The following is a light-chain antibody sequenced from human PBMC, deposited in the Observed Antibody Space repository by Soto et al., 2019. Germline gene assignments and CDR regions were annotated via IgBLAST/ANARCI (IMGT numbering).Light chain of an antibody. J-gene: IGLJ2*01. CDR2: VNIDGSH. CDR3: QSYDSSLSGSVV. CDR1: SGHTTYA. V-gene: IGLV4-69*02. Sequence: QLVLTQSPSTSASLGASVKLTCTLTSGHTTYAITWHQQQPEKGPRYLMRVNIDGSHSKGDGIPDRFSGSSSGAERYLTISNLQSEDEADYYCQSYDSSLSGSVVFGGGTQLTVL.